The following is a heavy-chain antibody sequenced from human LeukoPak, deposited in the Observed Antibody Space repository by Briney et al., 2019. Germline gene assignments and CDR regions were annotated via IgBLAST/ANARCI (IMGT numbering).Heavy chain of an antibody. CDR3: ARDRWGKYYFDY. D-gene: IGHD7-27*01. Sequence: SGGSLRLSCAASGFTFSSYGMHWVRQAPGKGLEWVAVISCDGSNKYYADSVKGRFAISRDNSKNTLYLQMNSLRAEDTAVYYCARDRWGKYYFDYWGQGTLVTVSS. V-gene: IGHV3-30*03. CDR2: ISCDGSNK. J-gene: IGHJ4*02. CDR1: GFTFSSYG.